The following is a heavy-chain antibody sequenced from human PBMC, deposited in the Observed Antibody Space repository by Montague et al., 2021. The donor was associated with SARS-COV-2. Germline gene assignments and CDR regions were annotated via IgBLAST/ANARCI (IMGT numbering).Heavy chain of an antibody. Sequence: SETLSLTCSVSGDSISRSHYFWAWIRQPPGMGLEWIGCIYFTGKTYHHPSLKSRVTISIDTSKNHFSLRLSSVTAADSAVFYCARGGLNNAFDIWGQGTMVTVSS. CDR1: GDSISRSHYF. D-gene: IGHD2-8*01. J-gene: IGHJ3*02. CDR3: ARGGLNNAFDI. V-gene: IGHV4-39*02. CDR2: IYFTGKT.